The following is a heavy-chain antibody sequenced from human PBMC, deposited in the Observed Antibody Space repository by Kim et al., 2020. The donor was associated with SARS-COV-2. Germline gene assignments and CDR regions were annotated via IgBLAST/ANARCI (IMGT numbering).Heavy chain of an antibody. D-gene: IGHD3-3*01. Sequence: SETLSLTCTVSGGSISGYYWSWIRQPPGKGLEWIGYIYHSGSTNSNPTLNSRVTFSVATSKNQFSLNLSSVTAADTAGCYSAREGGSKYDFWSGSCAYPNCGVDVWGQGTPVTVSS. CDR2: IYHSGST. CDR3: AREGGSKYDFWSGSCAYPNCGVDV. J-gene: IGHJ6*02. V-gene: IGHV4-59*01. CDR1: GGSISGYY.